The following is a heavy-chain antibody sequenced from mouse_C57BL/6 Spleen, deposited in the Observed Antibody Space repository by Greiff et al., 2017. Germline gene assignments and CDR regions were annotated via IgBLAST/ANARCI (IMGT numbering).Heavy chain of an antibody. Sequence: VQLQQPGAELVKPGASVKLSCKASGYTFTSYWMHWVKQRPGQGLEWIGMIHPNSGSTNYNEKFKSKATLTVDKSSSTAYMQLSSLTSEDAAVYYCARDYGSSSDFGYWGQGTTLTVAS. D-gene: IGHD1-1*01. J-gene: IGHJ2*01. CDR2: IHPNSGST. V-gene: IGHV1-64*01. CDR1: GYTFTSYW. CDR3: ARDYGSSSDFGY.